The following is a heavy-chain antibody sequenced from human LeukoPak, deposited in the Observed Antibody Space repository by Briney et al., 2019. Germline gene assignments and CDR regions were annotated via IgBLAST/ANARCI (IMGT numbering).Heavy chain of an antibody. CDR1: GFTSSSYS. D-gene: IGHD2-15*01. CDR3: ATFFVAPFDY. V-gene: IGHV3-21*01. CDR2: ISSSSSYI. J-gene: IGHJ4*02. Sequence: GGSLRLSCAASGFTSSSYSMNWVRQAPGKGLEWVSSISSSSSYIHYADSVKGRFTISRDNAKNSLYLQMNSLRAEDTAVYYCATFFVAPFDYWGQGTLVTVSS.